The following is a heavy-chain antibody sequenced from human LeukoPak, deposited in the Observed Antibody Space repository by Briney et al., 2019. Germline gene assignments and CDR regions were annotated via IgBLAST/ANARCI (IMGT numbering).Heavy chain of an antibody. Sequence: TGGSLRLSCAASGFEFSNYAIHWVRQAPGKGLEWVAVISYDGNLKHYGDSVQGRFIISRDNPKNTLYLEMNNLRPEDTGVYYCTKTIDGCLLGYFDHWGQGTLVTVVS. V-gene: IGHV3-30*18. D-gene: IGHD3-10*01. CDR3: TKTIDGCLLGYFDH. CDR1: GFEFSNYA. CDR2: ISYDGNLK. J-gene: IGHJ4*02.